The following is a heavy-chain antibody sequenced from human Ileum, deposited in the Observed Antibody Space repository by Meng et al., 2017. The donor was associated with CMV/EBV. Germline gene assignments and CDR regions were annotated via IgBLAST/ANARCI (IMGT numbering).Heavy chain of an antibody. V-gene: IGHV3-72*01. CDR3: VKGHIALDY. J-gene: IGHJ4*02. D-gene: IGHD2-21*01. Sequence: EVPLVGSGGDLVPPGGSLRLSCAASGFSFSDNYMDWVRQAPGKGLEWIARIRSRAVSYTTEYAESVKGRFTISRDDSKNSLYLQMDSLKTEDTAIYYCVKGHIALDYWGQGTLVTVSS. CDR1: GFSFSDNY. CDR2: IRSRAVSYTT.